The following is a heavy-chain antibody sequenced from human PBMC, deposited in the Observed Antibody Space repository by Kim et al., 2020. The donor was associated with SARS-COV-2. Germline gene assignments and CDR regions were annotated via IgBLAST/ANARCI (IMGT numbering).Heavy chain of an antibody. J-gene: IGHJ6*02. CDR1: GFTFSSYA. CDR3: AKDEAVDVRAVIVYHYYGMDV. Sequence: GGSLRLSCAASGFTFSSYAMNWVRQAPGKGLEWVAAIWCGGSNKYYADSVKGRFTISRDNSKNTLYLQMNSLRAEDTAVYYCAKDEAVDVRAVIVYHYYGMDVWGQGTTVTVSS. CDR2: IWCGGSNK. V-gene: IGHV3-33*06. D-gene: IGHD3-10*02.